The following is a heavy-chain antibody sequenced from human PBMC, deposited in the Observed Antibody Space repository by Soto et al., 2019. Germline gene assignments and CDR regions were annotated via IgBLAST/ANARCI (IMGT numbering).Heavy chain of an antibody. CDR1: GLIFSDYH. J-gene: IGHJ6*02. V-gene: IGHV3-72*01. CDR2: IRRKANSYTT. Sequence: GGSLRLSCAASGLIFSDYHMGWVRQAPGKGLEWVGSIRRKANSYTTEYAESVKGRFTISRDDSKNSLYLQMNSLKSEDTAVYYCAMLGRWSGGSSGMDVWGQGTTVTVSS. D-gene: IGHD6-13*01. CDR3: AMLGRWSGGSSGMDV.